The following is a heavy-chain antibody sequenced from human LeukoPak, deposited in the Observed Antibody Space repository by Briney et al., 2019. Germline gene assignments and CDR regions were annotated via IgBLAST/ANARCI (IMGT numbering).Heavy chain of an antibody. CDR2: IIPIFGTA. CDR1: GGTFSSYA. Sequence: SVKVSCKASGGTFSSYAISWVRQAPGQGLEWMGGIIPIFGTANYAQKFQGRVTITADESTCTAYMELSSLRSEDTAVYYCARDLDGYNSHMTQNWGQGTLVTVSS. D-gene: IGHD5-24*01. V-gene: IGHV1-69*13. J-gene: IGHJ4*02. CDR3: ARDLDGYNSHMTQN.